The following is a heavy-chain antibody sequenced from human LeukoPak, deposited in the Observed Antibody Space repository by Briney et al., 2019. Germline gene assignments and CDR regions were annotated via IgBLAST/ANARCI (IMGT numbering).Heavy chain of an antibody. CDR1: GYTFTGYY. Sequence: ASVKVSCKASGYTFTGYYMHWVRQAPGQGLEWMGWINPNSGGTNYAQKFQGRVTMTRDTSISTAYMELGRLKSDDTAVYYCARAWGASGGYNYGSALDHWGQGTLVTVSS. V-gene: IGHV1-2*02. CDR2: INPNSGGT. D-gene: IGHD5-18*01. J-gene: IGHJ4*02. CDR3: ARAWGASGGYNYGSALDH.